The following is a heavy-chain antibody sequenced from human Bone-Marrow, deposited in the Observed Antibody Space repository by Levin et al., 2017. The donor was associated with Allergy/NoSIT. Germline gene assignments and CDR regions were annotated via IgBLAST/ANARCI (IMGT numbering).Heavy chain of an antibody. J-gene: IGHJ5*02. D-gene: IGHD3-10*01. V-gene: IGHV1-69*13. CDR3: ASTPYRGATNWFDP. CDR2: IIPIFGTA. Sequence: GASVKVSCKASGGTFSSYAISWVRQAPGQGLEWMGGIIPIFGTANYAQKFQGRVTITADESTSTAYMELSSLRSEDTAVYYCASTPYRGATNWFDPWGQGTLVTVSS. CDR1: GGTFSSYA.